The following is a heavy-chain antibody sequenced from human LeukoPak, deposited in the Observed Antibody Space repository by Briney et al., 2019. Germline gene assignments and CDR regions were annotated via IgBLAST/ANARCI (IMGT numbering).Heavy chain of an antibody. J-gene: IGHJ6*03. CDR3: ARVRMRKVDTAMVTRNYYMDV. D-gene: IGHD5-18*01. V-gene: IGHV4-34*01. CDR1: GGSFSGYY. Sequence: SETLSLTCAVYGGSFSGYYWSWIRQPPGKGLEWIGEINRSGSTNYNPSLKSRVTISVDTSKNQFSLKLSSVTAADTAVYYCARVRMRKVDTAMVTRNYYMDVWGKGTTVTVSS. CDR2: INRSGST.